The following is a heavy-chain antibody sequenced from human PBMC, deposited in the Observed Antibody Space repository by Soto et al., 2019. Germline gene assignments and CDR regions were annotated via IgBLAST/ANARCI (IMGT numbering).Heavy chain of an antibody. D-gene: IGHD6-19*01. J-gene: IGHJ4*02. CDR2: SSPRGDTI. Sequence: GGSLRLSCVASGFSLANYPMNWVRQTPGKGLEWIAYSSPRGDTIYYADSVEGRFTISRDNARNSLSLHMSSLRDEDSALYYCAKGPHTNVGWPYYFESWGQGVPVTVSS. CDR3: AKGPHTNVGWPYYFES. CDR1: GFSLANYP. V-gene: IGHV3-48*02.